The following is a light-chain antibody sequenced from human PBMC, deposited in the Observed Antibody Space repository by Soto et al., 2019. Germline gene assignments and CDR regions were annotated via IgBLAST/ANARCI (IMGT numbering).Light chain of an antibody. CDR3: QQRHMWPIT. V-gene: IGKV3-11*01. CDR2: DAY. CDR1: QSFRGL. Sequence: EVVLTQSPVTLSLSPGERATLSCRASQSFRGLLAWYQQQPGQAPRLLIYDAYNRATGIPPRFSGSGYGTYFTLTISSLEPEDSAVYYCQQRHMWPITFGQGTRLEIK. J-gene: IGKJ5*01.